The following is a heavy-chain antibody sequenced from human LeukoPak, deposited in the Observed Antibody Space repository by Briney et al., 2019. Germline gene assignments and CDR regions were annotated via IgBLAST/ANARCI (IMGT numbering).Heavy chain of an antibody. D-gene: IGHD6-13*01. J-gene: IGHJ4*02. Sequence: GGSLRLSCAASGFTFSSYAMSWVRQAPGKGLEWVSAISGSGGSTYYADSVKGRFTISRDNSKNTLYLQMNSLRAEDTAVYYCAKDLLIAVAGTHPFDYWGQGTLVTVSS. V-gene: IGHV3-23*01. CDR3: AKDLLIAVAGTHPFDY. CDR1: GFTFSSYA. CDR2: ISGSGGST.